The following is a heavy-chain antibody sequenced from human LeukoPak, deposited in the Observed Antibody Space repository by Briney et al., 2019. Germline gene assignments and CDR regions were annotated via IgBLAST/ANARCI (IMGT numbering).Heavy chain of an antibody. V-gene: IGHV1-3*01. CDR1: GDTFTEYA. CDR3: ARGRWSSSGWYYFDY. Sequence: ASVPVSCKASGDTFTEYAMHWGRQAPGQRLEWMGWINAGNGATKYSQKFQGRFTITRDTSASTAYMALSSLTSEDTTIYYCARGRWSSSGWYYFDYWGQGTQVTVSS. CDR2: INAGNGAT. J-gene: IGHJ4*02. D-gene: IGHD6-19*01.